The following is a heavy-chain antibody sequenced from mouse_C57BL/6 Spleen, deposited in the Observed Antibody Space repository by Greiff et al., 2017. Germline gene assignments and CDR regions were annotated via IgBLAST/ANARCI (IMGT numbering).Heavy chain of an antibody. J-gene: IGHJ4*01. CDR3: ARGSYDYDGYYAMDY. Sequence: EVQLMESGPELVKPGASVKMSCKASGYTFTDYNMHWVKQSHGKSLEWIGYINPNNGGTSYNQKFKGKATLTVNKSSSTAYMELRSLTSEDSAVYYCARGSYDYDGYYAMDYWGQGASVTVSS. CDR1: GYTFTDYN. D-gene: IGHD2-4*01. V-gene: IGHV1-22*01. CDR2: INPNNGGT.